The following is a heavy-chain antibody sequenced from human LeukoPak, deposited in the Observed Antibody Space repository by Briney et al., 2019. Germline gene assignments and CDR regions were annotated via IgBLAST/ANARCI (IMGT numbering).Heavy chain of an antibody. CDR3: AKQARYSNFWSGYLYYFDY. J-gene: IGHJ4*02. D-gene: IGHD3-3*01. CDR2: FVGGDTT. CDR1: GFTFSDYY. Sequence: GGSLRLSCAASGFTFSDYYMSWIRQAPGKGLEWVSAFVGGDTTYYADSVKGRFTISRDNSRNTLYLQMNTLRAEDTAVYYCAKQARYSNFWSGYLYYFDYWGQGTLVTVSS. V-gene: IGHV3-23*01.